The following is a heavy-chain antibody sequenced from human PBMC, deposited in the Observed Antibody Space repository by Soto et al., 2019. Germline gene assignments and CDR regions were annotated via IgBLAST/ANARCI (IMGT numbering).Heavy chain of an antibody. CDR2: ISSSSSTI. J-gene: IGHJ5*02. CDR1: GFTFSSYS. CDR3: ARSYWFDP. V-gene: IGHV3-48*01. Sequence: PGRSLRLSCAASGFTFSSYSMNWVRQAPGKGLEWVSYISSSSSTIYYADSVKGRFTISRDNAKNSLYLQMNSLRAEDTAVYYCARSYWFDPWGQGTLVTVSS.